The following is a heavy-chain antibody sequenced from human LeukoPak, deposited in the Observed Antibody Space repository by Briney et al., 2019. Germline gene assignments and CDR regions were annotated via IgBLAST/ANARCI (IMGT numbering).Heavy chain of an antibody. CDR1: GFTFSNAW. Sequence: PGGSLRLSCAASGFTFSNAWMSWVRQAPGKGLEWVGRIKSKTDGGTTDYAAPVKGRFTISRDDSKNTLHLQMNSLKTEDTAVYYCTTYSGYDLPPPRFFDYWGQGTLVTVSS. CDR3: TTYSGYDLPPPRFFDY. D-gene: IGHD5-12*01. J-gene: IGHJ4*02. V-gene: IGHV3-15*01. CDR2: IKSKTDGGTT.